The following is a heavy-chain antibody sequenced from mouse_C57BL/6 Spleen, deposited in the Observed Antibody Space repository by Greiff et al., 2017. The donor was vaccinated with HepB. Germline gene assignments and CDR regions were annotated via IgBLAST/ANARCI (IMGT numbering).Heavy chain of an antibody. Sequence: EVQLVESGAELVRPGASVKLSCTASGFNIKDDYMHWVKQRPEQGLEWIGWIDPENGDTEYASKFQGKATITADTSSNTAYLQLSSLTSEDTAVYYCTTVYYGSSYAWFAYWGQGTLVTVSA. J-gene: IGHJ3*01. V-gene: IGHV14-4*01. CDR2: IDPENGDT. D-gene: IGHD1-1*01. CDR1: GFNIKDDY. CDR3: TTVYYGSSYAWFAY.